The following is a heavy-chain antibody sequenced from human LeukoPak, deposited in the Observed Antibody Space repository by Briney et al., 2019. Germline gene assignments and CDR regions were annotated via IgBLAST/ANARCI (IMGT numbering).Heavy chain of an antibody. Sequence: PSETLSLTCTVSGDSVSGDSLTTYYWSWLRQPPRKGLEWIGYIYHSGSTNYNPSLKSRVTISIDTSKNQFSLTLNSVTAADTATYYCARLYRTYYYMDVWGKGTTVTVSS. V-gene: IGHV4-61*01. CDR3: ARLYRTYYYMDV. CDR2: IYHSGST. D-gene: IGHD1-14*01. CDR1: GDSVSGDSLTTYY. J-gene: IGHJ6*03.